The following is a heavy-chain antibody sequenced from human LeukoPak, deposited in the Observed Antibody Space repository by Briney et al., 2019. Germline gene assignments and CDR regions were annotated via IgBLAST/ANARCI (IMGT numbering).Heavy chain of an antibody. CDR1: GYTFTSYG. Sequence: GASVKVSCKASGYTFTSYGISWVRQAPGQGLEWMGWISAYNGNTNYAQKLQGRVTMTTDTSTSTAYMELRSLRSDDTAVYYCARWYSSGWTYNWFDPWGQGTLVTVSP. CDR3: ARWYSSGWTYNWFDP. V-gene: IGHV1-18*01. J-gene: IGHJ5*02. CDR2: ISAYNGNT. D-gene: IGHD6-19*01.